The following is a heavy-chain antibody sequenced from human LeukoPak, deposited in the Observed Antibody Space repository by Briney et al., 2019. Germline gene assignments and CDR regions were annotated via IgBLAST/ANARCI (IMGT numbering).Heavy chain of an antibody. CDR3: AKGSYYDSSGSFYFDY. Sequence: PGGSLRLSCAASGVTLSSYAMSWARQAPGKGLEWVSGISSSGSGGNTYYADSVKGRFTISRDNSKNTLYVQVNSLGTEDTAAYYCAKGSYYDSSGSFYFDYWGQGTLVTVSS. V-gene: IGHV3-23*01. CDR1: GVTLSSYA. D-gene: IGHD3-22*01. J-gene: IGHJ4*02. CDR2: ISSSGSGGNT.